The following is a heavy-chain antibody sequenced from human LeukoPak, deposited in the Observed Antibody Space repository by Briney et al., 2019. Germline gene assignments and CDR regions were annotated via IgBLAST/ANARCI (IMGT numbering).Heavy chain of an antibody. D-gene: IGHD4-11*01. CDR2: ISWNIGGM. CDR3: AKDVTYSNSHTFAV. J-gene: IGHJ3*01. V-gene: IGHV3-9*01. CDR1: GFTFDDYA. Sequence: GGSLRLSCAASGFTFDDYAMHWVRQAPGKGLEWVSGISWNIGGMGYADSVEGRFTISRDNAKNSLYLLMNTLRAEDTALYYCAKDVTYSNSHTFAVWGQGTMVTVSS.